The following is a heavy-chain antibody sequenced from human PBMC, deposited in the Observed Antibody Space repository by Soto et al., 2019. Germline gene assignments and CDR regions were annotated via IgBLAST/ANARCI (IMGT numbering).Heavy chain of an antibody. CDR1: GFTFSSYG. J-gene: IGHJ6*02. V-gene: IGHV3-33*01. Sequence: QVQLVESGGGVVQPGRSLRLSCAASGFTFSSYGMHWVRQAPGKGLEWVAVIWYDGSNKYYADSVKGRFTISRENSKNTLYLQMNSLRAEDTAVYYCARTYYDFWSGYSQNYGMDVWGQGTTVTVSS. D-gene: IGHD3-3*01. CDR3: ARTYYDFWSGYSQNYGMDV. CDR2: IWYDGSNK.